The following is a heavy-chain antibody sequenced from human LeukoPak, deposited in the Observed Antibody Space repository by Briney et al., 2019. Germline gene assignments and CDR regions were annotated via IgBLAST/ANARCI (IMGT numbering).Heavy chain of an antibody. J-gene: IGHJ4*02. D-gene: IGHD2-2*03. CDR1: GGSISSGGYY. Sequence: SETLSLTCTVSGGSISSGGYYWSWIRQHPGKGLEWIGYIYYSGSTYYNPSLKSRVTISVDTSKNQFSLKLSSVTAADTAVYYCARAVDIVVVPAANPLFFDYWGQGTLVTVSS. V-gene: IGHV4-31*03. CDR2: IYYSGST. CDR3: ARAVDIVVVPAANPLFFDY.